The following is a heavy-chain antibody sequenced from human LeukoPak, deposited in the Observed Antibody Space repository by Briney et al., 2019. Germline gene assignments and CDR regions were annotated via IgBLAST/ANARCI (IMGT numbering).Heavy chain of an antibody. CDR2: IIPIFGTA. CDR3: ARDPMTTVPADSVNYYYYGMDV. D-gene: IGHD4-11*01. V-gene: IGHV1-69*13. Sequence: SVKVSCKASGGTFSSYAISWVRRAPGQGLEWMGGIIPIFGTANYAQKFQGRVTITADESTSTAYMELSSLRSEDTAVYYCARDPMTTVPADSVNYYYYGMDVWGQGTTVTVSS. J-gene: IGHJ6*02. CDR1: GGTFSSYA.